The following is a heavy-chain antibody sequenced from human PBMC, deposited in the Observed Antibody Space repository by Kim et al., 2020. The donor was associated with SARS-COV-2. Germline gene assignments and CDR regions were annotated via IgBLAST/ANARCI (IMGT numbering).Heavy chain of an antibody. V-gene: IGHV3-23*01. D-gene: IGHD3-10*01. Sequence: VKGRFTISRDNSKNTLYLQMNSLRAEDTAVYYCAKGRSITMVRGVITFDYWGQGTLVTVSS. J-gene: IGHJ4*02. CDR3: AKGRSITMVRGVITFDY.